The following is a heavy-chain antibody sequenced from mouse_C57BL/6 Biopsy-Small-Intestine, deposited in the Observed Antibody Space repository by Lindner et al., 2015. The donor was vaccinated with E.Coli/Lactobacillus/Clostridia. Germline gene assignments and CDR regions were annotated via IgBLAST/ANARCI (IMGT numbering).Heavy chain of an antibody. CDR1: GYTFTDYY. CDR2: IDPYNGVT. Sequence: VQLQESGPELVKPGTSVKMSCKASGYTFTDYYMHWVKQSHGKSLEWIGYIDPYNGVTSYNQKFKGKATLTVDKSSSTAYMQLNSLTSEDSAVYYCARLGTGYYFDYWGQGTTLTVSS. D-gene: IGHD4-1*01. CDR3: ARLGTGYYFDY. V-gene: IGHV1-19*01. J-gene: IGHJ2*01.